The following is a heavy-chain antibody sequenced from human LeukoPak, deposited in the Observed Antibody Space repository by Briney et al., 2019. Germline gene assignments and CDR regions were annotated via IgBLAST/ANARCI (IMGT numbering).Heavy chain of an antibody. CDR3: ARHQIAVAGLFDY. Sequence: SGTLSLTCTVSGGSISSCYWSWIRQPPGKGLEWIGYIYYSGTTNYNPSLKSRVTISVDTSKNQFSLKLSSVTAAGTAVYYCARHQIAVAGLFDYWGQGTLVTVSS. D-gene: IGHD6-19*01. CDR2: IYYSGTT. J-gene: IGHJ4*02. V-gene: IGHV4-59*08. CDR1: GGSISSCY.